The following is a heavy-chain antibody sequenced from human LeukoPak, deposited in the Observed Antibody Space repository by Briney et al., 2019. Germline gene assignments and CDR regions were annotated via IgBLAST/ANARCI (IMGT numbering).Heavy chain of an antibody. Sequence: SETLSLTCTVSGGSISSGSYYWSWIRQPPGKGLEWIGYIYYSGSTYYNPSLKSRVTISVDTSKNQFSLKLSSVTAADTAVYYCARDPGAAAQFDYWGQGTLVTVSS. CDR2: IYYSGST. V-gene: IGHV4-30-4*08. D-gene: IGHD6-13*01. CDR3: ARDPGAAAQFDY. CDR1: GGSISSGSYY. J-gene: IGHJ4*02.